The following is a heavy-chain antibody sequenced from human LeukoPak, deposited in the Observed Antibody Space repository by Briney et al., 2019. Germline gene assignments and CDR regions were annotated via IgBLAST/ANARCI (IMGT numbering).Heavy chain of an antibody. V-gene: IGHV3-66*02. J-gene: IGHJ4*02. CDR1: GFTVSSNY. CDR3: ARFGSSWDLDY. Sequence: PGGSLRLSCAASGFTVSSNYMSWVRQAPGKGLEWVSVIYSGGSTYYADSVKGRFTISRDNSKNTLYLQMNSLRAEGTAVYYCARFGSSWDLDYWGQGTLVTVSS. CDR2: IYSGGST. D-gene: IGHD6-13*01.